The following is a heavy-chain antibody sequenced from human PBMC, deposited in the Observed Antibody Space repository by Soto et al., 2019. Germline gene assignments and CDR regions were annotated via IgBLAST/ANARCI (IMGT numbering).Heavy chain of an antibody. CDR1: GGSVSSNSAA. CDR2: TYHRSKWHN. CDR3: ANMDDS. Sequence: SQTLSLTCAISGGSVSSNSAAWNWIRQSPSRGLEWLGRTYHRSKWHNEYAVSVKSRITINPDTSRNQFSLQLKSVTPEDTAVYYRANMDDSWGQGTLVTVSS. D-gene: IGHD3-3*01. J-gene: IGHJ4*02. V-gene: IGHV6-1*01.